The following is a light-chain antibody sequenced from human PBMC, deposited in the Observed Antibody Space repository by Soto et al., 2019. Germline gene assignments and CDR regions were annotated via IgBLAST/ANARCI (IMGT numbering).Light chain of an antibody. CDR1: QSVRTTQ. J-gene: IGKJ2*01. Sequence: EIVSTQSPGTLSLSPGERATLSCRASQSVRTTQLAWFQHKPGQAPRLLIYGTSSRATGIPDRFSGSGSGTDFTLTISRLEPDDFAVSYCKQYENSPPYTFCQWTKLEIK. CDR3: KQYENSPPYT. CDR2: GTS. V-gene: IGKV3-20*01.